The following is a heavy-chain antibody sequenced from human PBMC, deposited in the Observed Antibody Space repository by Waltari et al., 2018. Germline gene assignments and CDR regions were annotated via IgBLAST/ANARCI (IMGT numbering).Heavy chain of an antibody. CDR2: IKEDGXXX. CDR1: GFTFGDDW. Sequence: EVQLVESGGGLVQPGGSLRLSCAVXGFTFGDDWMSWVRQGPGKGLEWVANIKEDGXXXNXVDSVKGRYTISRDNARNSLFLQMNSLRDEDTAXXYCARASSSSSYDXXXXGTLVTVSS. D-gene: IGHD6-6*01. J-gene: IGHJ4*02. V-gene: IGHV3-7*04. CDR3: ARASSSSSYDX.